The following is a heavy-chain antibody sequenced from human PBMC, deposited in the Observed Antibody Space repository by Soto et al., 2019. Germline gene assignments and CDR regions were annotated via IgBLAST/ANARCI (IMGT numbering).Heavy chain of an antibody. CDR3: ARERGKGYCSGGSCPRGYMDV. V-gene: IGHV3-7*01. J-gene: IGHJ6*03. CDR2: IKQDGSEK. CDR1: GFTFSSYW. Sequence: GGSLRLSCAASGFTFSSYWMSWVRQAPGKGLEWVANIKQDGSEKYYVDSVKGRFTISRDNAKNSLYLQMNSLRAEDTAVYYCARERGKGYCSGGSCPRGYMDVWGKGTTVTVSS. D-gene: IGHD2-15*01.